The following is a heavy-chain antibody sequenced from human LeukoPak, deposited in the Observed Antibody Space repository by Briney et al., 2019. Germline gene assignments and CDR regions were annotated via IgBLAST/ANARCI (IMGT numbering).Heavy chain of an antibody. D-gene: IGHD3-16*02. V-gene: IGHV1-18*01. Sequence: ASVKVSCKASGYTFTSYGISWVRQAPGQGLEWMGWISVYNGNTNYAQKLQGRVTMTTDTSTSTAYMELRSLRSDDTAVYYCARDGDYDYVWGTYRYWAFDIWGQGTMVTVSS. CDR3: ARDGDYDYVWGTYRYWAFDI. CDR2: ISVYNGNT. J-gene: IGHJ3*02. CDR1: GYTFTSYG.